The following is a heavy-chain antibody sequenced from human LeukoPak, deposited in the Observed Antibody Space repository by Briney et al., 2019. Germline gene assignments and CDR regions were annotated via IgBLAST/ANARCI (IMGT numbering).Heavy chain of an antibody. D-gene: IGHD6-6*01. CDR3: ARESYSSSYRGAFDI. Sequence: SETLSLTCTVSGGSISSYYWSWIRQPPGKGLEWIGYIYYSGSTYYNPSLKSRITISVDTSKNQFSLKLSSVTAADTVVYYSARESYSSSYRGAFDIWGQGTMVTVSS. CDR1: GGSISSYY. V-gene: IGHV4-59*01. J-gene: IGHJ3*02. CDR2: IYYSGST.